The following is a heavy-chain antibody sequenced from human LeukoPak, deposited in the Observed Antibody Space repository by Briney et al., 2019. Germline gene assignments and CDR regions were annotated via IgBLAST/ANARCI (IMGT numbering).Heavy chain of an antibody. Sequence: ASVKVSCKASGYTFTSYDINWVRQATAQGLEWMGWMNPNSDDTGYAQKFQGRVTMTRDTSISTAYMELSSLTSEDTAVYYCARTPPRGLIDYWGQGTLVTVSS. J-gene: IGHJ4*02. D-gene: IGHD3-16*01. CDR3: ARTPPRGLIDY. CDR2: MNPNSDDT. V-gene: IGHV1-8*02. CDR1: GYTFTSYD.